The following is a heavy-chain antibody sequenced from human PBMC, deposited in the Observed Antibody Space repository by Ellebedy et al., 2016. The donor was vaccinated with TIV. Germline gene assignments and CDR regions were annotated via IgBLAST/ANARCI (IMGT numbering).Heavy chain of an antibody. J-gene: IGHJ4*02. Sequence: MPSETLSLTCAVSGGSISSSYWTWIRQPPGKALEWIAYFYYSGNTNYSPSLKSRVTISVDTSKNQFSLKLSSVTAADTAVYYCATYSMGRLDYWGQGTLVTVSS. CDR2: FYYSGNT. D-gene: IGHD1-1*01. CDR1: GGSISSSY. V-gene: IGHV4-59*08. CDR3: ATYSMGRLDY.